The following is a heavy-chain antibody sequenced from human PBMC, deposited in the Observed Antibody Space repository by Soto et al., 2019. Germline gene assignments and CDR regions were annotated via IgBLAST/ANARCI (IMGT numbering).Heavy chain of an antibody. CDR2: INHSGST. CDR3: GRVMVGGFIYYYYYGMDV. V-gene: IGHV4-34*01. D-gene: IGHD3-10*01. CDR1: GGSFSGYY. J-gene: IGHJ6*04. Sequence: PSETLSITCAVYGGSFSGYYWSWIRQPPGKGLEWIGEINHSGSTNYNPSLKSRVTISVDTSKNQFSLKLSSVTAADTAVYYCGRVMVGGFIYYYYYGMDVWGKGTTVTVSS.